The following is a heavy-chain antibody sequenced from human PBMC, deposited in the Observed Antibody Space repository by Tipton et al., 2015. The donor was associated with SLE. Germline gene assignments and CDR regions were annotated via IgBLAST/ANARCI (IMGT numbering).Heavy chain of an antibody. CDR1: GFTFSTHW. V-gene: IGHV3-7*01. D-gene: IGHD2-15*01. J-gene: IGHJ4*02. CDR3: ARGYCSGGSCYSTISY. Sequence: SLRLSYAASGFTFSTHWMTWVRQAPGKGLEWVANVKPDGSEESYVDSVKGRFTISRDNAKNSLYLQMNSLRADDTAVYFCARGYCSGGSCYSTISYWGQGTLVTVSS. CDR2: VKPDGSEE.